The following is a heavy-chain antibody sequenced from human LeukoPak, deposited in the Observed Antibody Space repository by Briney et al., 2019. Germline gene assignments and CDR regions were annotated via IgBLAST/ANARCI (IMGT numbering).Heavy chain of an antibody. Sequence: GGSLRLSCAASGFTFSSYSMNWVRQAPGKGLECVSCISSSSSYIYYAGSVKGRFTISRDNAKNSLYLQMNSLRAEHPAVYYCARGGVLRYFDWFGDWFDPWGQGTLVTVSS. V-gene: IGHV3-21*01. CDR2: ISSSSSYI. D-gene: IGHD3-9*01. CDR3: ARGGVLRYFDWFGDWFDP. J-gene: IGHJ5*02. CDR1: GFTFSSYS.